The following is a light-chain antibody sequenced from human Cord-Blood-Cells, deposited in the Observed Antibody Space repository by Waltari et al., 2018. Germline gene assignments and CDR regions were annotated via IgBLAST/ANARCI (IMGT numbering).Light chain of an antibody. CDR3: CSYAGSSPYV. CDR2: EGS. V-gene: IGLV2-23*01. Sequence: QSALTQPASVSGSPGPSITISCTGTSSAVGRYNLVSWYQQHPGKAPQLMIYEGSKRPSGVSKRFSGSKSGNTASLTSSGLQAEDEADYYCCSYAGSSPYVFGTGTKVTVL. CDR1: SSAVGRYNL. J-gene: IGLJ1*01.